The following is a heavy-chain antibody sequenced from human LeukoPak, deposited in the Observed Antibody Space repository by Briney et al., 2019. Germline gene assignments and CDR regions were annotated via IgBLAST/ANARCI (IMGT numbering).Heavy chain of an antibody. CDR1: GGTFSSYT. CDR2: IIPILGIA. J-gene: IGHJ5*02. CDR3: ARPNWNDSEGGWFDP. Sequence: GASVKVSCKASGGTFSSYTISWVRQAPGRGLEWMGRIIPILGIANYAQKFQGRVTITADKSTSTAYMELSSLRSEDTAVYYCARPNWNDSEGGWFDPWGQGTLVTVSS. D-gene: IGHD1-1*01. V-gene: IGHV1-69*02.